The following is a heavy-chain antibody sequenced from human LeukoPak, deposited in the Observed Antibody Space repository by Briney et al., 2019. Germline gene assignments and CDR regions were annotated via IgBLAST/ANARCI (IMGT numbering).Heavy chain of an antibody. CDR1: GGSFSGYY. Sequence: ASETLSLTCAVYGGSFSGYYWSWICQPPGKGLEWIGEINHSGSTNYNPSLKSRVTISVDTSKNQFSLKLSSVTAADTAVYYCARVWQQLALYWGQGTLVTVSS. J-gene: IGHJ4*02. D-gene: IGHD6-13*01. V-gene: IGHV4-34*01. CDR2: INHSGST. CDR3: ARVWQQLALY.